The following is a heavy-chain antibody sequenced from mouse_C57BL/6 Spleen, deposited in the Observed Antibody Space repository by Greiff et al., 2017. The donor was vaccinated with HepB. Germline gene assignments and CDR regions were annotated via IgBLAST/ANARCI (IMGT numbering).Heavy chain of an antibody. CDR3: ARGENAMDY. V-gene: IGHV1-52*01. J-gene: IGHJ4*01. CDR1: GYTFTSYW. CDR2: IDPSDSEN. Sequence: QVQLQQPGTELVKPGASVKLSCKASGYTFTSYWIHWVKQRPGQGLEWIGNIDPSDSENHYNQKFKDKATLTVHTSSLTSYMQLSSLTSEDSAVYYCARGENAMDYWGQGTSVTVSS.